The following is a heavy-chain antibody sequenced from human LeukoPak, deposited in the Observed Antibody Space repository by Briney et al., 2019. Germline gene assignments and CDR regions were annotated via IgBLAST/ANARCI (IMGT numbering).Heavy chain of an antibody. CDR2: IKSKTDGGTT. Sequence: GGSLRLSCAASGLTVTNAWMNWVRQAPGKGLEWVGRIKSKTDGGTTDYTAPAKGRFTISRDDSKNTLYLQMNSLKTEDTAVYYCSTTYYYDSSEGYWGQGTLVTVSS. CDR1: GLTVTNAW. J-gene: IGHJ4*02. CDR3: STTYYYDSSEGY. V-gene: IGHV3-15*07. D-gene: IGHD3-22*01.